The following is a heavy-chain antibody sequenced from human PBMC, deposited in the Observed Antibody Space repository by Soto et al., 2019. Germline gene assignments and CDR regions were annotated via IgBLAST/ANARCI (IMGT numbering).Heavy chain of an antibody. CDR3: AKGPPYSSGFDY. V-gene: IGHV3-30*18. CDR2: ISYDGSNK. Sequence: GSLRLSCAASGFTFSSYGMHWVRQAPGKGLEWVAVISYDGSNKYYADSVKGRFTISRDNSKNTLYLQMNSLRAEDTAVYYCAKGPPYSSGFDYWGQGTLVTVSS. J-gene: IGHJ4*02. CDR1: GFTFSSYG. D-gene: IGHD6-19*01.